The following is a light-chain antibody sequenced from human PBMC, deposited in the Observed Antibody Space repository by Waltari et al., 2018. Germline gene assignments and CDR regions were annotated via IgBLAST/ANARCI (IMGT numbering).Light chain of an antibody. Sequence: DIQLTQSPSFLSASVGDTVTITCRASQGISSYLALYQQKPGKAPKLLIYAASTLQSGVPSRFSGSESGTEFTLTISSLQPDDFATYYCQELGTFGPGTKVDIK. CDR2: AAS. CDR3: QELGT. J-gene: IGKJ3*01. CDR1: QGISSY. V-gene: IGKV1-9*01.